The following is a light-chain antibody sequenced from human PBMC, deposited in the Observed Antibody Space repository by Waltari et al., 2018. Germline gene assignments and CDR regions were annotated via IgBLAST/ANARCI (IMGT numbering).Light chain of an antibody. Sequence: SALTQPASVSGSPGQSTTISCTGTSSYIAAYNYVSWYQHHPGEAPKLLIYEVSHRPSGVSDRFSGSKSGNTASLTISGLQPEDAADYYCSSYTRTSTWVFGGGTKLTVL. J-gene: IGLJ2*01. CDR2: EVS. CDR1: SSYIAAYNY. V-gene: IGLV2-14*01. CDR3: SSYTRTSTWV.